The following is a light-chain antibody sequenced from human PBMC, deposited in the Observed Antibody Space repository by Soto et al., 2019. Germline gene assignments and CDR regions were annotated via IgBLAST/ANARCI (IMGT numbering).Light chain of an antibody. J-gene: IGKJ2*01. CDR2: WAS. CDR1: QSVLYSSNNKNY. V-gene: IGKV4-1*01. CDR3: QQYYSTPYT. Sequence: DIVMTQSPDSLPVSLGERATINCKSSQSVLYSSNNKNYLAWYQQKPGQPPKLFISWASTRESGVPDRFIGSGSGTDFTLTISSLQAEDVAVYYCQQYYSTPYTFGQGTKLEI.